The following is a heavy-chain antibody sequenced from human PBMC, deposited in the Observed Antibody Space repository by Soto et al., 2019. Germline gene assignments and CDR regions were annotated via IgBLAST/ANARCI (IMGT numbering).Heavy chain of an antibody. CDR2: LSDDGSNT. Sequence: EVQLLESGGGLVQPGGSLRLSCVASGFTFSIFPMSWVRQAPGEGLEWVSSLSDDGSNTYHADSVKGRFTISRDRSKNTLYLQMKSLRAEDTAGYYCAVNTRDSSGQYSLPTPIFDHWGPGTQVTVSS. D-gene: IGHD6-19*01. V-gene: IGHV3-23*01. J-gene: IGHJ4*02. CDR3: AVNTRDSSGQYSLPTPIFDH. CDR1: GFTFSIFP.